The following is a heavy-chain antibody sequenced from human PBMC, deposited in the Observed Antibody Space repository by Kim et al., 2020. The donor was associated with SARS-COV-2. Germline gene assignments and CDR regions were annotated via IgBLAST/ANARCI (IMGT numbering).Heavy chain of an antibody. Sequence: GGSLRLSCAASGFTFSSYAMHWVRQAPGKGLEWVAVISYDGSNKYYVDSVKGRFTISRDNSKNTLYLQMNSLRAEDTAVYYCAREHLDYYGSGAAAFDIWGQGTMVTVSS. J-gene: IGHJ3*02. CDR2: ISYDGSNK. D-gene: IGHD3-10*01. CDR1: GFTFSSYA. CDR3: AREHLDYYGSGAAAFDI. V-gene: IGHV3-30*04.